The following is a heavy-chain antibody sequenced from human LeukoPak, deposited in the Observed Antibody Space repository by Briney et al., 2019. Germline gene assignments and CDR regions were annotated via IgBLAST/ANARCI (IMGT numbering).Heavy chain of an antibody. Sequence: GGSLRLSCAAPGFTFSSYSMNWVRQAPGKGLEWVSSISSSSSYIYYADSVKGRFTISRDNAKNSLYLQMNSLRAEDTAVYYCASAGSSSGWYFGYWGQGTLVTVSS. J-gene: IGHJ4*02. CDR2: ISSSSSYI. V-gene: IGHV3-21*01. D-gene: IGHD6-19*01. CDR3: ASAGSSSGWYFGY. CDR1: GFTFSSYS.